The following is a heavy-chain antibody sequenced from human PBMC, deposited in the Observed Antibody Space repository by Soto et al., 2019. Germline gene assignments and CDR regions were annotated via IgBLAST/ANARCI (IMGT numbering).Heavy chain of an antibody. V-gene: IGHV4-34*01. CDR2: AKHSGNI. D-gene: IGHD3-3*01. Sequence: SATLCLTCALDGGSFSGYYWGWVRQPPGKGLEWIGEAKHSGNINYNPSLKTRLTVSVDTSKNQSPLKLSSMSAADTALYYCARGRHCAVPSGYAGSFEVWGQGKMVTV. CDR3: ARGRHCAVPSGYAGSFEV. J-gene: IGHJ3*01. CDR1: GGSFSGYY.